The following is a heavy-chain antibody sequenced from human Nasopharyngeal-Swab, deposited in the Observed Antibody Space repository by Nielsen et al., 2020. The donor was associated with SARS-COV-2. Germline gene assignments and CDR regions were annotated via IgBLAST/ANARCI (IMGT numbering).Heavy chain of an antibody. CDR1: GFSVSSNY. J-gene: IGHJ4*02. Sequence: GGSLRLSCVVPGFSVSSNYMSWVRQAPGKGLEWVAVIWYDGSNKYYADSVKGRFTISRDNSKNTLYLQMNSLRAEDTAVYYCARDWPVAGTGDDYWGQGTLVTVSS. D-gene: IGHD6-19*01. V-gene: IGHV3-33*08. CDR2: IWYDGSNK. CDR3: ARDWPVAGTGDDY.